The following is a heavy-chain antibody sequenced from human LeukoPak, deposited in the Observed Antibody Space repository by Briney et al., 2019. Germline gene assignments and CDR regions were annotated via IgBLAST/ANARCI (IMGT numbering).Heavy chain of an antibody. Sequence: SETLSLTCSVSGGAIIPFYWNWIRQPAGKGLEWIGRIYSSGSTKYNPSLKSRVTMSVDTCKKQFSLKLSSVTAADTAVYYCAKDYYDISEGCFDLWGQGTLVTVSS. CDR3: AKDYYDISEGCFDL. CDR2: IYSSGST. CDR1: GGAIIPFY. V-gene: IGHV4-4*07. D-gene: IGHD3-22*01. J-gene: IGHJ5*02.